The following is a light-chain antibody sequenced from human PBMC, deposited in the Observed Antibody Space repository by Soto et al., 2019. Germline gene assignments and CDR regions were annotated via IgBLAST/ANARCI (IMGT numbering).Light chain of an antibody. CDR1: SSNIGAGYD. J-gene: IGLJ1*01. CDR3: QSYDSSLDVYV. V-gene: IGLV1-40*01. CDR2: ANI. Sequence: QSALTQPPSVSGAPGQRVTISCTGSSSNIGAGYDVHWYQELPGTAPKLLIYANINRPSGVPDRFSGSKSGTSASLAITGLQAEDEADYYCQSYDSSLDVYVFGTGTKVTVL.